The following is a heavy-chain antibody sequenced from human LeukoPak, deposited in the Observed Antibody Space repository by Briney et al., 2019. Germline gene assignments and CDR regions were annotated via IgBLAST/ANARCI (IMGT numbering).Heavy chain of an antibody. CDR3: ARAGTPYDYGGPRDAFDI. CDR2: ISAYNGNT. V-gene: IGHV1-18*01. J-gene: IGHJ3*02. CDR1: GYTFTSYG. Sequence: GASVKVSCKASGYTFTSYGISWVRQAPGQGLEWMGWISAYNGNTNYAQKLQGRVTMTTDTSTSTAYMELRSLRSDDTAVYYCARAGTPYDYGGPRDAFDIWGQGTIVTVSS. D-gene: IGHD4-23*01.